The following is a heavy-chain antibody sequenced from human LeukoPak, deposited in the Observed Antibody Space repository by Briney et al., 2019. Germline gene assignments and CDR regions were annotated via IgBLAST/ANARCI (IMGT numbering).Heavy chain of an antibody. J-gene: IGHJ4*02. CDR3: ARDRGYGDYVSDY. V-gene: IGHV4-39*07. Sequence: NPSETLSLTCTVSGGSISSSSYYWGWIRQPPGKGLEWIGSIYYSGSTYYNPSLKSRVTISVDTSKNQFSLKLSSVTAADTAVYYCARDRGYGDYVSDYWGQGTLVTVSS. D-gene: IGHD4-17*01. CDR1: GGSISSSSYY. CDR2: IYYSGST.